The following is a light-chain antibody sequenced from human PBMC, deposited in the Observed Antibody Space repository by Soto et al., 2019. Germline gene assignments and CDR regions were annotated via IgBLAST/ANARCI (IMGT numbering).Light chain of an antibody. CDR2: STS. Sequence: EIVLTQSPGTLWLSPGETATLSCRTSQSVGSSYLAWFQQKPGQPPRLLIYSTSTRAAGSPDRFSGSGSVTDFTLTIRRLQPGACAVYHCLQFGGFPYTSGRGTRLQIK. J-gene: IGKJ2*01. V-gene: IGKV3-20*01. CDR3: LQFGGFPYT. CDR1: QSVGSSY.